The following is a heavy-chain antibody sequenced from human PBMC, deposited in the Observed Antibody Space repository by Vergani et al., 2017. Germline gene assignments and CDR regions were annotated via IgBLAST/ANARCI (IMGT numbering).Heavy chain of an antibody. CDR3: ARVEDYSSSWYSEYWYFDL. CDR2: ISAYNGNT. D-gene: IGHD6-13*01. Sequence: QVQLVQSGAEVKKPGASVKVSCKASGYTFTSYGISWVRQAPGQGLEWMGWISAYNGNTNYAQKLQGRVTMTTDTSTSTAYMELRSLRSDDTAVYYCARVEDYSSSWYSEYWYFDLWGRGTLVTVSS. V-gene: IGHV1-18*01. CDR1: GYTFTSYG. J-gene: IGHJ2*01.